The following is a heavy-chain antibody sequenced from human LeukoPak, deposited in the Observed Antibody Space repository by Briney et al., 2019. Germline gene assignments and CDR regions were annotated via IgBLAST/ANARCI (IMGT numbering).Heavy chain of an antibody. CDR1: GGSISGYY. Sequence: SETLSLTCTVSGGSISGYYWSWIRQPPGKGLEWIGYIYYSGSTNYNPSLKSRVTISVDTSKNQFSLNLSSVTAADTAVYYCAREGIAVAGTVAFDIWGQGTMVTVSS. J-gene: IGHJ3*02. CDR2: IYYSGST. CDR3: AREGIAVAGTVAFDI. V-gene: IGHV4-59*01. D-gene: IGHD6-19*01.